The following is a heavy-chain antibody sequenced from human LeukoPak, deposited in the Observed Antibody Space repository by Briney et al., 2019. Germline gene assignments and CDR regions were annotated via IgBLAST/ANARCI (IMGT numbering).Heavy chain of an antibody. CDR2: IYYSGST. J-gene: IGHJ5*02. CDR1: GGSFSGYY. CDR3: ARRGRLWFGELSWFDP. V-gene: IGHV4-34*01. D-gene: IGHD3-10*01. Sequence: SETLSLTCAVYGGSFSGYYWGWIRQPPGKGLEWIGSIYYSGSTYYNPSLKSRVTISVDTSKNQFSLKLSSVTAADTAVYYCARRGRLWFGELSWFDPWGQGTLVTVSS.